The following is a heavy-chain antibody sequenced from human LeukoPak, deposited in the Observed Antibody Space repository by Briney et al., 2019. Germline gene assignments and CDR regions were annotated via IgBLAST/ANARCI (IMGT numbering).Heavy chain of an antibody. CDR1: EFTFSRYA. Sequence: PGRSLRLSCAASEFTFSRYAMRWVRQAPGKGLEWLAVISYHGVDKFYRASVRGRFTISRDNVENTLFLQLDNLSSEASGVYFCAGAVPTIHHMDVWGKGTTVTVSS. V-gene: IGHV3-30*14. CDR3: AGAVPTIHHMDV. D-gene: IGHD5-24*01. CDR2: ISYHGVDK. J-gene: IGHJ6*03.